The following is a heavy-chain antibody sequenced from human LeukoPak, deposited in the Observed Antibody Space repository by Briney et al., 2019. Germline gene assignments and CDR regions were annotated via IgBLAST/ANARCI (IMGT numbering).Heavy chain of an antibody. Sequence: GSLRLSCAASGFTFSSYDMHWVRQATGKGLEWVSSIAIAGAKYYSASVKGRFTISRENAKNSFYLQMNSLRVGDTAVYYCARGLAGGLDPWGRGILVTVSS. CDR2: IAIAGAK. J-gene: IGHJ5*02. V-gene: IGHV3-13*04. D-gene: IGHD1-26*01. CDR1: GFTFSSYD. CDR3: ARGLAGGLDP.